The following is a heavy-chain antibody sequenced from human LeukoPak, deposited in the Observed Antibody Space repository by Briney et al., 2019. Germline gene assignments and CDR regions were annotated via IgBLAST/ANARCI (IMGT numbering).Heavy chain of an antibody. J-gene: IGHJ4*02. Sequence: GGSLRLSCAASGFTFSSYAMHWVRQAPGKGLEWVAVIWYDGSNKYYADSVKGRFTISRDNSKNTLYLQMNSLRVEDTALYYCTKRVKYGGTWDHFADWGQGTLVTVSS. CDR3: TKRVKYGGTWDHFAD. V-gene: IGHV3-33*06. CDR1: GFTFSSYA. CDR2: IWYDGSNK. D-gene: IGHD1-26*01.